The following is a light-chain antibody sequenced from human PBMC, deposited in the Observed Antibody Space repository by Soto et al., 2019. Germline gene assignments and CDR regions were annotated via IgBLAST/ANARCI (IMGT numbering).Light chain of an antibody. CDR3: QQRSNWPSVT. V-gene: IGKV3-11*01. CDR2: DAS. CDR1: QSVSSY. Sequence: EIVLTQSPATLSLSPGERATLSCRASQSVSSYVAWYQQKPGQAPRLLIYDASSRATGIPARFSGSGSGTDFTLTISSLEPEDFAVYYCQQRSNWPSVTFGPGTKVDIK. J-gene: IGKJ3*01.